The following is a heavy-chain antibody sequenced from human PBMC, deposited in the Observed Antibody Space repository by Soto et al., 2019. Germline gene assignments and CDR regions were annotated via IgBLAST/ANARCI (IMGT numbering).Heavy chain of an antibody. CDR3: APPPNCSGGSCLEY. CDR1: GFTFSSYG. D-gene: IGHD2-15*01. J-gene: IGHJ4*02. CDR2: ISYDGSNK. V-gene: IGHV3-30*03. Sequence: PGGSLRLSCAASGFTFSSYGMHWVRQAPGKGLEWVAVISYDGSNKYYADSVKGRFAIPRDNSKNTLYLQMNSLRAEDTAVNYCAPPPNCSGGSCLEYWGQGALLTVSS.